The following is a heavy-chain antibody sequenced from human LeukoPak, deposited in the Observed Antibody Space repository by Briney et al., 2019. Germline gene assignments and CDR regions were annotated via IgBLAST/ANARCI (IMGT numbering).Heavy chain of an antibody. V-gene: IGHV3-20*04. CDR3: ARDLSGVTGYTYGRGIDY. CDR2: INWNGGST. CDR1: GFTFDDYG. Sequence: GGSLRLSCAASGFTFDDYGMSWVRQAPGKGLEWVSGINWNGGSTGYVDSVKGRFTISRDNAKTSLYLQMNSLRVEDTAVYYCARDLSGVTGYTYGRGIDYWGQGTLVTVSS. J-gene: IGHJ4*02. D-gene: IGHD5-18*01.